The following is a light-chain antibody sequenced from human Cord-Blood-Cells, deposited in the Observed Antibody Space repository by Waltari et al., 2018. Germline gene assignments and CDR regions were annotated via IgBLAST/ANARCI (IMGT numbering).Light chain of an antibody. CDR3: SSYAGSNNLV. V-gene: IGLV2-8*01. J-gene: IGLJ2*01. Sequence: QSALTQPPSASGSPGQSVTISCTGTRSDVGGYNYVSWYQQHPGKAPKLMIHEVSKRPSGVPDRFAGSKAGNTASLTVSGLQAEDEADYYCSSYAGSNNLVFGGGTKLTVL. CDR2: EVS. CDR1: RSDVGGYNY.